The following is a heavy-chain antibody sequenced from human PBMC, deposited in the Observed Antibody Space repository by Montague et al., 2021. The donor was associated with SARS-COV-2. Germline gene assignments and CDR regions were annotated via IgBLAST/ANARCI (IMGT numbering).Heavy chain of an antibody. D-gene: IGHD3-3*01. V-gene: IGHV4-31*03. CDR2: IYYSGST. Sequence: TLSLTCTVSGGSISSGGYYWSWIRQHQGKDLEWIVYIYYSGSTYYNPSLKSRVTISVDTSKNQFSLKLSSVTAADTAVYYCARVQCITIFGVVTSFDYWGQGTLVTVSS. CDR3: ARVQCITIFGVVTSFDY. J-gene: IGHJ4*02. CDR1: GGSISSGGYY.